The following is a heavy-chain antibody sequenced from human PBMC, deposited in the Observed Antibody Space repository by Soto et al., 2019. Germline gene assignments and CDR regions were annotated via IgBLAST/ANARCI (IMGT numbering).Heavy chain of an antibody. CDR3: AKVDPYYDILTGYHTIDT. Sequence: GGSLRLSCAASGFTFSSYAMSWVRQAPGKGLEWVSAISGSGGSTYYADSVKGRFTISRDNSKNTLYLQMNSLRAEDTAVYYCAKVDPYYDILTGYHTIDTWGQETLITVSP. CDR2: ISGSGGST. V-gene: IGHV3-23*01. D-gene: IGHD3-9*01. J-gene: IGHJ5*02. CDR1: GFTFSSYA.